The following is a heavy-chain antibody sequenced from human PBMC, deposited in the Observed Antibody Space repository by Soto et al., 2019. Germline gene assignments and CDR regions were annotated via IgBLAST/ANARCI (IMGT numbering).Heavy chain of an antibody. CDR1: GYTFTSYG. V-gene: IGHV1-18*01. CDR3: ARPGPRYYDFWSGNYYFDY. J-gene: IGHJ4*02. CDR2: ISAYNGNT. Sequence: ASVKVSCKASGYTFTSYGISWVRQAPGQGLEWMGWISAYNGNTNYAQKFQGRVTITRDTSASTAYMELSSLRSEDTAVYYCARPGPRYYDFWSGNYYFDYWGQGTLVTVSS. D-gene: IGHD3-3*01.